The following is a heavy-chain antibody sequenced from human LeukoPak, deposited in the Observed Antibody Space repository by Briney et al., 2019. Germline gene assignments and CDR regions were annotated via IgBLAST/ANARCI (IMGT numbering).Heavy chain of an antibody. CDR1: GGSISSYY. J-gene: IGHJ3*02. D-gene: IGHD3-22*01. Sequence: PSETLSLTCTVSGGSISSYYWSWIRQPPGKGLEWTGYIYYSGSTNYNPSLKSRVTISVDTSKNQFSLKLSSVTAADTAVYYCARVNTMIVVVIPDAFDIWGQGTMVTVSS. V-gene: IGHV4-59*01. CDR3: ARVNTMIVVVIPDAFDI. CDR2: IYYSGST.